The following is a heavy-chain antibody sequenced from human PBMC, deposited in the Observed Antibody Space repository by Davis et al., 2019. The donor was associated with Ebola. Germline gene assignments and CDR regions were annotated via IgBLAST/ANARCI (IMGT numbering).Heavy chain of an antibody. CDR3: ARSIVVVTAMGAFDI. D-gene: IGHD2-21*02. CDR2: IYHTGST. Sequence: SETLSLTCAVSGGSISSGTYSWNWIRQPPGKSLEYIGYIYHTGSTYYNPSLKSRVTMSEDTSKNQFSLSLRSVTAADTAVYYCARSIVVVTAMGAFDIWGQGTMVTVSS. V-gene: IGHV4-30-2*01. J-gene: IGHJ3*02. CDR1: GGSISSGTYS.